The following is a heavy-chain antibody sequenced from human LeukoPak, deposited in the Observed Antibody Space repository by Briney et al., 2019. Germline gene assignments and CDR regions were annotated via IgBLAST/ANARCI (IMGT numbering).Heavy chain of an antibody. Sequence: ASVKVSCKASGYTFTSYGISWVRQAPGQGLEWMGWISAYNGNTNYAQKLQGRVTMTTDTSTSTAYMELRSLRSDDTAVYYCARVDYYDSSGYLPTDYWGQGTLVTVSS. CDR2: ISAYNGNT. CDR1: GYTFTSYG. D-gene: IGHD3-22*01. J-gene: IGHJ4*02. CDR3: ARVDYYDSSGYLPTDY. V-gene: IGHV1-18*01.